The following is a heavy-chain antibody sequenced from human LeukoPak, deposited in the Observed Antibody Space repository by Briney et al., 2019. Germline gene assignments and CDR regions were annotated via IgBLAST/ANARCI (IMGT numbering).Heavy chain of an antibody. V-gene: IGHV4-4*02. CDR2: ISYSGNT. J-gene: IGHJ4*02. CDR3: ARDGGSDQYYFDN. Sequence: SETLSLTCGVSGASISRHYWWIWVRQPPGKGLEWIAEISYSGNTHYNPSLKSRVIISLDKSKNLVFLKLNSVTAADTAMYYCARDGGSDQYYFDNWGQGTLVTVSS. CDR1: GASISRHYW. D-gene: IGHD6-19*01.